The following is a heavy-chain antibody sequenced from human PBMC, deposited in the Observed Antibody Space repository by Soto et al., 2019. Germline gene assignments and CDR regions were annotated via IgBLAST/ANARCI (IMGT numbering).Heavy chain of an antibody. Sequence: GGSLRLSCAASGFTVSSNYMSWVRQAPGKGLEWVSVIYSGGSTYYADSVKGRFTISRDNSKNTLCLQMNSLRAEDTAVYYCARDHNMVRGVRSFYGMDVWGQGTTVTVSS. D-gene: IGHD3-10*01. CDR3: ARDHNMVRGVRSFYGMDV. V-gene: IGHV3-53*01. CDR2: IYSGGST. J-gene: IGHJ6*02. CDR1: GFTVSSNY.